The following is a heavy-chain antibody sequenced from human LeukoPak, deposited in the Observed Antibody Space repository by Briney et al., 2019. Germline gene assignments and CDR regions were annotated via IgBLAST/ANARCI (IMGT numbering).Heavy chain of an antibody. Sequence: GESLRLSCAASGFTFSSYAMHWVRQAPGKGLEWVAVISYDGSNKYYADSVKGRFTISRDNSKNTLYLQMNSLRAEDTAVYYCARDRSYNWNDGDAFDIWGQGTMVTVSS. V-gene: IGHV3-30-3*01. D-gene: IGHD1-20*01. J-gene: IGHJ3*02. CDR1: GFTFSSYA. CDR3: ARDRSYNWNDGDAFDI. CDR2: ISYDGSNK.